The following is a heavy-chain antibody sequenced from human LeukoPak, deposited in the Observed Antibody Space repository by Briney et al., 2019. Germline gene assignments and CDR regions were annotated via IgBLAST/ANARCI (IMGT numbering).Heavy chain of an antibody. Sequence: GGSLRLSCAASGFIFEDYGMSWVRQAPGKGLEWVSGISWDGGNTGYGDPVKGRFTISRDNAKNFLYLQMNSLRAEDTALYYCARGYYYDSGDYPFYFDYWGQGTLVTVSS. D-gene: IGHD3-22*01. CDR2: ISWDGGNT. V-gene: IGHV3-20*04. CDR3: ARGYYYDSGDYPFYFDY. CDR1: GFIFEDYG. J-gene: IGHJ4*02.